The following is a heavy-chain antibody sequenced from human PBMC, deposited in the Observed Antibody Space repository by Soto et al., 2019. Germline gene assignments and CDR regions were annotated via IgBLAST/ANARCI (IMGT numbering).Heavy chain of an antibody. J-gene: IGHJ5*02. CDR2: IIPLFGTT. Sequence: QVQLVQSGAEVRMPGSSVKVSCKASGGTFSTYPINWVRQAPGQGLEWMGGIIPLFGTTNYAQKFKGRVTITGDESTSQAYMELSSLRAEDAAVYYCARGATHGSSWYFWFDPWGQGTLVTVSS. D-gene: IGHD6-13*01. V-gene: IGHV1-69*01. CDR1: GGTFSTYP. CDR3: ARGATHGSSWYFWFDP.